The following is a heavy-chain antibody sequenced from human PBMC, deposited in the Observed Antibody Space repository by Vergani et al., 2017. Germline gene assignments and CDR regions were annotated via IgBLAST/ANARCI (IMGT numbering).Heavy chain of an antibody. V-gene: IGHV4-61*02. CDR1: GGSISSGSYY. Sequence: QVQLQESGPGLVKPSQTLSLTCTVSGGSISSGSYYWSWIRQPAGKGLDWIGRIYTSASTNYNPSLKSRVTMSVDTSKNQFSLKLSSVTAADTAVYYCARGIKYCSSTSCYIWWFDPWGQGTLVTVSS. CDR2: IYTSAST. CDR3: ARGIKYCSSTSCYIWWFDP. J-gene: IGHJ5*02. D-gene: IGHD2-2*02.